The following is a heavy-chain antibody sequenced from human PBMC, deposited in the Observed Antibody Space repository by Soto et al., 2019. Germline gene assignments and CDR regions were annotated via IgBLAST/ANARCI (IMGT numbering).Heavy chain of an antibody. Sequence: QVQLQESGPGLVKPSQTLSLTCTVSGGSISSGGYYWSWIRQHPGKGLEWIGYIYYSGSTYYNPSLKSRVTIAVDTAKNQCALKRSSVTAADTAVYYCARLSDGVRGLDYWGQGTLVTVSS. CDR2: IYYSGST. CDR1: GGSISSGGYY. J-gene: IGHJ4*02. CDR3: ARLSDGVRGLDY. D-gene: IGHD2-2*01. V-gene: IGHV4-31*03.